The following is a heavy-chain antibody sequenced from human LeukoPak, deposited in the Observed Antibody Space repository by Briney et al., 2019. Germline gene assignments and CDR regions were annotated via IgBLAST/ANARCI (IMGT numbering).Heavy chain of an antibody. CDR1: GGSISSSNW. D-gene: IGHD3-10*01. Sequence: NPSETLSLTCAVSGGSISSSNWWSWVRQPPGKGLEWIGEIYHSGSTNYNPSLKSRVTISVDKSKNQFSLKLSSVTAADTAVYYCASKGAYYGSGSYSYFDYWGQGTLVTVSS. J-gene: IGHJ4*02. V-gene: IGHV4-4*02. CDR3: ASKGAYYGSGSYSYFDY. CDR2: IYHSGST.